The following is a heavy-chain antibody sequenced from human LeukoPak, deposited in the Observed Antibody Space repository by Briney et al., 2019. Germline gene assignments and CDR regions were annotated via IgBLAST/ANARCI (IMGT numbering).Heavy chain of an antibody. CDR1: GFTFSSYT. V-gene: IGHV3-23*01. J-gene: IGHJ1*01. CDR3: AKSEEWQWLPGSFQH. Sequence: GGYLRLSCAASGFTFSSYTMSWVRQAPGKGLEWVSAISGSGGSTYYADSVKGRFTISRDNSKSTLYLQMSSLRAEDTAVYYCAKSEEWQWLPGSFQHWGQGTLVTASS. CDR2: ISGSGGST. D-gene: IGHD6-19*01.